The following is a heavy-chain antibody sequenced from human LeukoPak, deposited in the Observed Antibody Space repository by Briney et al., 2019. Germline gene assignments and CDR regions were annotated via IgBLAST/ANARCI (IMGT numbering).Heavy chain of an antibody. CDR1: GFTFSSHW. CDR3: ATDRGWRTSGYYLYYFEY. J-gene: IGHJ4*02. Sequence: GGSLRLSCAASGFTFSSHWMNWARQAPGKGLEWVASIDHNGNVNYYVDSVKGRFTISRDNTMNSLYLQMSSLRAEDTAVYYCATDRGWRTSGYYLYYFEYWGQGTLVTYSS. CDR2: IDHNGNVN. V-gene: IGHV3-7*01. D-gene: IGHD3-3*01.